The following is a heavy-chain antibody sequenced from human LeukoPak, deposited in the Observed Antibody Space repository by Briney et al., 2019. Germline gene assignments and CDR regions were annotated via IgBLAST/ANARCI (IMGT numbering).Heavy chain of an antibody. D-gene: IGHD4/OR15-4a*01. CDR2: IIPIFGTA. CDR1: GGTFSSYA. CDR3: ARGEGSYGDYYYYYYMDV. J-gene: IGHJ6*03. Sequence: GASVKVSCKASGGTFSSYAISWVRQAPGQGLEWMGGIIPIFGTANYAQKFQGRVTITADESTSTAYMELSSLRSEDTAVYYCARGEGSYGDYYYYYYMDVWGKGTTVTVSS. V-gene: IGHV1-69*13.